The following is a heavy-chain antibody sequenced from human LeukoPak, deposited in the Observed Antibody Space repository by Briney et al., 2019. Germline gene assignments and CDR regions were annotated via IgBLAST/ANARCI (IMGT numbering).Heavy chain of an antibody. Sequence: SETLSLTCAVSGGSISSSNWWSWVRQPPGKGLEWIGEIYHSGSTNYNPSLKSRVTISLDTSKIHFSLKLTSVTAADTAVYYCARHKGWHSSSWHWFDPWGQGTLVTVSS. J-gene: IGHJ5*02. CDR1: GGSISSSNW. V-gene: IGHV4-4*02. CDR3: ARHKGWHSSSWHWFDP. CDR2: IYHSGST. D-gene: IGHD6-13*01.